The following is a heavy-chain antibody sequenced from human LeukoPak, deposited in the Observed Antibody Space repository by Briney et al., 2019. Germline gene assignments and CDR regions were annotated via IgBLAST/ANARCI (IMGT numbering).Heavy chain of an antibody. Sequence: ASVKVSCKASGYTFTSYGISWVRQAPGQGLEWMGWISAYNGKTNYAQKLQGRVTMTTDTSTSTAYMELRSLRSDDTAVYYCARDWGLYDSSGYYLRPFDYWGQGTLVTVSS. V-gene: IGHV1-18*01. CDR2: ISAYNGKT. CDR3: ARDWGLYDSSGYYLRPFDY. J-gene: IGHJ4*02. CDR1: GYTFTSYG. D-gene: IGHD3-22*01.